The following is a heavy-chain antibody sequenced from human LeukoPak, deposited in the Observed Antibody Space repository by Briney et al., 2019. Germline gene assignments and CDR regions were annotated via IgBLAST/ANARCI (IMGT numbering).Heavy chain of an antibody. Sequence: GGSLRLSCAASGFTFSSYSMNWVRQAPGKGLEWVSSISSSSSYIYYADSVKGRFTISRDNAKNSLYLQMNSLRAEDTAVYYCARCTKLNGGYYFDYRGQGTLVTVSS. D-gene: IGHD3-16*01. CDR3: ARCTKLNGGYYFDY. V-gene: IGHV3-21*01. CDR1: GFTFSSYS. J-gene: IGHJ4*02. CDR2: ISSSSSYI.